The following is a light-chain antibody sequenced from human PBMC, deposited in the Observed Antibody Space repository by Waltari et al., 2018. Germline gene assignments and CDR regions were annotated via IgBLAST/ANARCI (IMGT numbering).Light chain of an antibody. CDR1: ETIRSS. J-gene: IGKJ3*01. V-gene: IGKV1-13*02. CDR2: KAS. CDR3: QQFTSLPFT. Sequence: IQMTQSPSSLSASVGDKVTITCHASETIRSSLAWYQRRPGKAPKPLIYKASTLETGVPSRFSGSGSGTDFTLTFSSLQPEDFATYYCQQFTSLPFTFGPGTKLDIK.